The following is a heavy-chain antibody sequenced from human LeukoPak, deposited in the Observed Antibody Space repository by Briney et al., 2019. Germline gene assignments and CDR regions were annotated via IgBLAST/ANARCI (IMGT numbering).Heavy chain of an antibody. CDR3: ARSPWSARGSNIAVFY. D-gene: IGHD6-19*01. J-gene: IGHJ4*02. Sequence: GGSLRLSCAAPGFTFSSYGMHWVRQAPGKGLEWVAVIWYDGSNKYYADSVKGRFTISRDNSKNTLYLQMNSLRAEDTAVYYCARSPWSARGSNIAVFYWGQGTLVTVSS. V-gene: IGHV3-33*01. CDR2: IWYDGSNK. CDR1: GFTFSSYG.